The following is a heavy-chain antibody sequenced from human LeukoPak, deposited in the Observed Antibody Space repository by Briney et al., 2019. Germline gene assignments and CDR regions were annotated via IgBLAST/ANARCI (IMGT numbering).Heavy chain of an antibody. Sequence: ASVKVSCKASGYTFTSYDINWVRQATGQGLEWMGWMNPNSGNTGYAQKFQGRVTMTRNTSISTACMELSSLRSEDTAVYYCARGYSDSLLFYYGMDVWGQGTTVTVSS. CDR3: ARGYSDSLLFYYGMDV. CDR2: MNPNSGNT. J-gene: IGHJ6*02. CDR1: GYTFTSYD. V-gene: IGHV1-8*01. D-gene: IGHD4-17*01.